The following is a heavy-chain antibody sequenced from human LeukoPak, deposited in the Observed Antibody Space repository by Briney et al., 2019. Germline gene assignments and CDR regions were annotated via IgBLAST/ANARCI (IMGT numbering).Heavy chain of an antibody. Sequence: SETLSLTCAVSGGSISSYYWSWIRQPPGKGLGWIGYTHYSGSTDYNPSLKTRVTISVDTSKKQFSLKLSSVTAADTAVYYCARGAAGTDPFDYWGQGTLVTVST. V-gene: IGHV4-59*08. CDR2: THYSGST. CDR3: ARGAAGTDPFDY. CDR1: GGSISSYY. J-gene: IGHJ4*02. D-gene: IGHD6-13*01.